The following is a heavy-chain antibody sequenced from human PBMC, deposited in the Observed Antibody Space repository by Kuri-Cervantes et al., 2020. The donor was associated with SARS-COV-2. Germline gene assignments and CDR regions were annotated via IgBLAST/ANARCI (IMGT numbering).Heavy chain of an antibody. Sequence: GESLKISCAASGFTFSSYGMHWVRQAPGKGLEWVAVISYDGSNKYYADSVKGRFTISRDNSKTTLYLQMSSLSAEDTAVYYCARDYTPYYDFWSGYFYYYGMDVWGQGTTVTVSS. J-gene: IGHJ6*02. CDR3: ARDYTPYYDFWSGYFYYYGMDV. CDR2: ISYDGSNK. D-gene: IGHD3-3*01. CDR1: GFTFSSYG. V-gene: IGHV3-30*03.